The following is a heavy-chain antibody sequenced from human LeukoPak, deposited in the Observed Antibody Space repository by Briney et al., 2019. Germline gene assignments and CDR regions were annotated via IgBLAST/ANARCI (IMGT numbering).Heavy chain of an antibody. CDR2: IYYSGST. J-gene: IGHJ4*02. Sequence: PSETLSLTCTVSGGSISSGDYYWSWIRRPPGKGLEWIGYIYYSGSTYYNPSLKSRVTVSVDTSKNQFSLKLSSVTAADTAVYYCARCGVGTIPLDYWGQGTLVTVSS. D-gene: IGHD3-10*01. CDR3: ARCGVGTIPLDY. V-gene: IGHV4-30-4*01. CDR1: GGSISSGDYY.